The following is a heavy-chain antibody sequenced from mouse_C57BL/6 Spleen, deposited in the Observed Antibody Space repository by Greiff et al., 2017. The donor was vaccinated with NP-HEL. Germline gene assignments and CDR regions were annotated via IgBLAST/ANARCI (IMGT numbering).Heavy chain of an antibody. D-gene: IGHD3-2*02. CDR1: GYAFTNYL. J-gene: IGHJ2*01. CDR3: AVSGSPFDD. CDR2: INPGSGGT. Sequence: VQLQQSGAELVRPGTSVKVSCKASGYAFTNYLIEWVKQRPGQGLEWIGVINPGSGGTNYNEKFKGKATLTADKSSSTAYMQLSSLTSEDSAVYFCAVSGSPFDDWGQGTTLTVSS. V-gene: IGHV1-54*01.